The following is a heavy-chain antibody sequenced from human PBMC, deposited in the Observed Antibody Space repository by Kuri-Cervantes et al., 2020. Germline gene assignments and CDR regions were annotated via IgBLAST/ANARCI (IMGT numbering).Heavy chain of an antibody. CDR1: GYTFTGYG. D-gene: IGHD3/OR15-3a*01. V-gene: IGHV1-18*01. CDR3: VKWIPLRVWSAVADY. Sequence: ASVKVSCKASGYTFTGYGISWVRQAPGQGLAWMGWISAYNGNTNYAQKLQGRVTMTTDTSTSTAYMELSRLRSDDTAVYYCVKWIPLRVWSAVADYWGQGTLITVSS. J-gene: IGHJ4*02. CDR2: ISAYNGNT.